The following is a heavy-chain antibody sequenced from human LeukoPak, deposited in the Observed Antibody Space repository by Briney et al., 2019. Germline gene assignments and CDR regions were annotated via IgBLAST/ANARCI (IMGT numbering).Heavy chain of an antibody. Sequence: ASVTVSCKASGYTFTSYDINWVRQATGQGLEWMGWMNHNSGNTGYAQTFQGRVTITRNTSISTAYMELSSLRSEDTAVYYCARPGGSGYDSAYYFDYWGQGTLVTVSS. J-gene: IGHJ4*02. D-gene: IGHD5-12*01. V-gene: IGHV1-8*03. CDR2: MNHNSGNT. CDR1: GYTFTSYD. CDR3: ARPGGSGYDSAYYFDY.